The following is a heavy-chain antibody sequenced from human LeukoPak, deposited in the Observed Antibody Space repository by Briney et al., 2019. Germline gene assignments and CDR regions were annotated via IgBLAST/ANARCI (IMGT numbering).Heavy chain of an antibody. CDR3: ARSTYCGGDCYWGLRYYFDY. CDR1: GGSISSYY. D-gene: IGHD2-21*02. V-gene: IGHV4-59*08. CDR2: IYYSGST. Sequence: PSETLSLTCTVSGGSISSYYWSWIRQPPGKGLGWIGYIYYSGSTNYNPSLKSRVTISVDTSKNQFSLKLSSVTAADTAVYYCARSTYCGGDCYWGLRYYFDYWGQGTLVTVSS. J-gene: IGHJ4*02.